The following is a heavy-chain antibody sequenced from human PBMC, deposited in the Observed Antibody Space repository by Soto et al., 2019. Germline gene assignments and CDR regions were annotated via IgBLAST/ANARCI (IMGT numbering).Heavy chain of an antibody. CDR1: GYSFTGLD. Sequence: SVRVSCKASGYSFTGLDINWVRQTTGQGLEWMGWMEPSSGRTGYAQKFQGRVTMTRDTPINTAYMELSSLTSDDTAFYYCARGVTAGVDYWGQGTPVTVSS. CDR2: MEPSSGRT. CDR3: ARGVTAGVDY. D-gene: IGHD1-26*01. J-gene: IGHJ4*02. V-gene: IGHV1-8*01.